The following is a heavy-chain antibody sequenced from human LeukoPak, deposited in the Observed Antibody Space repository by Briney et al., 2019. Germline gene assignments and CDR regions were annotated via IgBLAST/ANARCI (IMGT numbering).Heavy chain of an antibody. D-gene: IGHD6-19*01. CDR3: ARVAPHRRLTSGWYYFDY. V-gene: IGHV1-18*01. CDR2: ISGYNGNT. J-gene: IGHJ4*02. Sequence: GASVKVSCKTSGYTFTNFGITWVRQAPGQGLEWMGWISGYNGNTYYTQKFQGRVTMTTDTSTSTAYMDLRSLRSDDTAVSYCARVAPHRRLTSGWYYFDYWGQGTLVTVSS. CDR1: GYTFTNFG.